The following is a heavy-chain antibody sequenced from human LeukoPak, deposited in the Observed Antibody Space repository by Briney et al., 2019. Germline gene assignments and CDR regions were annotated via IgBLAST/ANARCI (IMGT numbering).Heavy chain of an antibody. V-gene: IGHV4-59*08. D-gene: IGHD4-17*01. J-gene: IGHJ2*01. CDR3: ASIGDYHWYFDL. Sequence: SETRSLTCTVSGGSISCYYWSWIRQPPGKGLEWIGYIYYSGSTNYNPSLKSRVTISVDTSKNQFSLKLSSVTAAVAAVYYCASIGDYHWYFDLWGRGTLVSVSS. CDR1: GGSISCYY. CDR2: IYYSGST.